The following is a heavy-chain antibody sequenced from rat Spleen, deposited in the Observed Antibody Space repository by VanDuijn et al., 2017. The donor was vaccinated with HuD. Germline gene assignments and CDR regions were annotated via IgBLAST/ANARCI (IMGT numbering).Heavy chain of an antibody. CDR3: ARQEDYGGYSRDYFGY. V-gene: IGHV5-25*01. CDR1: GINFSNYY. D-gene: IGHD1-11*01. J-gene: IGHJ2*01. Sequence: EVQLVESGGGSVQPGRSMKLSCAASGINFSNYYMAWVRQAPTKGLEWVASISHDGVNAYYRDSVKGRFTISRDNAKNTLYLQMDSLRSEDTATYYCARQEDYGGYSRDYFGYWGQGVVVTVSS. CDR2: ISHDGVNA.